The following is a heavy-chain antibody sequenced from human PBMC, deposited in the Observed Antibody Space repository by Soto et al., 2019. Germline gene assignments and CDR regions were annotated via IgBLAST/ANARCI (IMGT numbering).Heavy chain of an antibody. Sequence: QLQLQESGPGLVKPSETLSLTCTVSGGSISSSSYYWGWIRQPPGKGLEWIGSIYYSGSTYYNPSLKSRVTISVDTSKNQFSLKLSSVTAADTAVYYCAVVTATRRDDYWGQGTLVTVSS. CDR3: AVVTATRRDDY. CDR2: IYYSGST. D-gene: IGHD3-16*01. CDR1: GGSISSSSYY. J-gene: IGHJ4*02. V-gene: IGHV4-39*01.